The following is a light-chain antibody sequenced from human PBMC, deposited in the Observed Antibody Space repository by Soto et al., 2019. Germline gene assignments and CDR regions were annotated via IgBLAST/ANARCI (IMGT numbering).Light chain of an antibody. Sequence: DIQMTQSPSSVSASVGDRVTITCRASQGLSSWLAWYQQKPGTDPKLLIYAASSLQSGVPSRFSGSGSVTDFTLTISSLQSKDFASYYFQQTNSDSFTFGGGAKVDIK. CDR3: QQTNSDSFT. CDR1: QGLSSW. J-gene: IGKJ4*01. CDR2: AAS. V-gene: IGKV1-12*01.